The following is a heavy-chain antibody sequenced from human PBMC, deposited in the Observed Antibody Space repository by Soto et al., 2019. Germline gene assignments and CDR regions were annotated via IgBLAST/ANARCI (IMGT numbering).Heavy chain of an antibody. Sequence: QVHLVESGGGMVQPGTSLRLSCTASGFTFNSLSLHWVRQRPDKGLEWVAVISFDGRVTYYADFVKGRFTVSRDNSKNTIYLQVNSVRAEDTAVYYCAREPYGDSQYFDYWGQGTLVTVSS. CDR2: ISFDGRVT. V-gene: IGHV3-30*04. CDR3: AREPYGDSQYFDY. D-gene: IGHD2-21*02. CDR1: GFTFNSLS. J-gene: IGHJ4*02.